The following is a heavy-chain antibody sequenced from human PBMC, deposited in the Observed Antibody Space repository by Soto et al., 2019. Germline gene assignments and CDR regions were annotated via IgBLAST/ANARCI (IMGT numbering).Heavy chain of an antibody. J-gene: IGHJ4*02. CDR2: TGSGTGPG. V-gene: IGHV1-69*06. D-gene: IGHD2-15*01. Sequence: SVKVSFKASGGSLSTNPISWVRQAPGQGLEWMGGTGSGTGPGNHAQKFQGRLTVTADKSTSTVYMELTNLSSEDTAVYYCARRDSGGFYRFFDSWGQGTLVTVSS. CDR3: ARRDSGGFYRFFDS. CDR1: GGSLSTNP.